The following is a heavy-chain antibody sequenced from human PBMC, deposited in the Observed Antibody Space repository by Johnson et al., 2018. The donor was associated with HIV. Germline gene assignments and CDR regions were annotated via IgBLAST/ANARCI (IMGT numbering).Heavy chain of an antibody. CDR3: RTGFSSWAFDI. J-gene: IGHJ3*02. Sequence: VQLVESGGGLVKPGGSLRLSCAASGFTFTNAWMTWVRQAPGKGLEWVGRIKSKTDGGTADYAAPVKGKFSISRDDSKNTLYLQMNSLKTEDTAVYYCRTGFSSWAFDIWGQGTMVTVSS. CDR1: GFTFTNAW. V-gene: IGHV3-15*05. CDR2: IKSKTDGGTA. D-gene: IGHD6-13*01.